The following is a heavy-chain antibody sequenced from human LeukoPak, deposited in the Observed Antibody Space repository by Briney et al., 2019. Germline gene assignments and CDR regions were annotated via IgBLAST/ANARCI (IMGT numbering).Heavy chain of an antibody. D-gene: IGHD1-1*01. CDR1: GGFISSSSYY. Sequence: SETLSLTCTVSGGFISSSSYYWGWIRQPPGKGLEWIGAIFYNGNAYYNPSLRSRVTISVDTSKNQFSLRLTSVTAADTAVYYCARKRGLFAVSFDPWGQGTLVTVSS. CDR3: ARKRGLFAVSFDP. CDR2: IFYNGNA. J-gene: IGHJ5*02. V-gene: IGHV4-39*01.